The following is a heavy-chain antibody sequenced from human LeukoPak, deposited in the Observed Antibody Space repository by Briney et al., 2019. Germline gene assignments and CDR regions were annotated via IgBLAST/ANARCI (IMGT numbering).Heavy chain of an antibody. CDR1: GCTFTGYY. J-gene: IGHJ5*02. V-gene: IGHV1-2*02. Sequence: ASVKVSCKASGCTFTGYYMHWVRQAPGQGLEWMGWINPNSGGTNYAQKFQGRVTMTRDTSISTAYMELSRLRSDDTAVYYCARVPGVGIAAAGTLWFDPWGQGTLVTVSS. CDR3: ARVPGVGIAAAGTLWFDP. CDR2: INPNSGGT. D-gene: IGHD6-13*01.